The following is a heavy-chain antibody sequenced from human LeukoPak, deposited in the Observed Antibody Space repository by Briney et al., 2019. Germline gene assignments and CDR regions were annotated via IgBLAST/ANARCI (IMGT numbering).Heavy chain of an antibody. J-gene: IGHJ6*02. CDR1: GGSFSGYY. Sequence: SETLSLTCAVYGGSFSGYYWSWIRQPPGKGLEWIGEINHSGSTNCNPSLKSRVTISVDTSKNQFSLKLSSVTAADTAVYYCARGIVVVPAAISPYYYYYGMDVWGQGTTVTVSS. D-gene: IGHD2-2*01. CDR3: ARGIVVVPAAISPYYYYYGMDV. V-gene: IGHV4-34*01. CDR2: INHSGST.